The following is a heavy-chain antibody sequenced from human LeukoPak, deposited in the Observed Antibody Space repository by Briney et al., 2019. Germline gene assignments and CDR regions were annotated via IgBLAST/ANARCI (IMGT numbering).Heavy chain of an antibody. V-gene: IGHV1-18*04. Sequence: ASVKVSCKASGYTFTGYYMHWVRQAPGQGLEWMGWISAYDGGTKYAQDLQGRVTMTTDTSTRTAYMELTGLTSDDTAVYYCARDPLTSTWSPYYFTLDVWGQGTTVSVSS. D-gene: IGHD6-13*01. CDR1: GYTFTGYY. CDR3: ARDPLTSTWSPYYFTLDV. CDR2: ISAYDGGT. J-gene: IGHJ6*02.